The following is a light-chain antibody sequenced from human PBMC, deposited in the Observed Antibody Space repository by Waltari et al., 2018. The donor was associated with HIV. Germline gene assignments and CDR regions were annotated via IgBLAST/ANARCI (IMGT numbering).Light chain of an antibody. CDR1: NIGRKS. V-gene: IGLV3-21*03. CDR2: DDS. J-gene: IGLJ1*01. Sequence: SYVLTQPPSVSVAPGKTARITCGGNNIGRKSVHWYQQKPGQAPVLVVYDDSDRPSGIPELVSGSNSGNTATLTISRVEAGDEADYYCQVWDSSSDHYVFGTGTKVTVL. CDR3: QVWDSSSDHYV.